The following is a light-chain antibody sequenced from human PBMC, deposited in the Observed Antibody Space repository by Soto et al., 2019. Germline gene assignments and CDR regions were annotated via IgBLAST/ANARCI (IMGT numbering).Light chain of an antibody. CDR2: GVS. Sequence: VWTHSPGTLTLSPGERATLSCRASQTGSNSYLAWYQQKSGQAPRLLIYGVSTRATGTPDRFSGSGSGTEFTLTISSLQSEDSAVYYCLQRSNWLTFGGGGKVDI. V-gene: IGKV3D-20*02. CDR1: QTGSNSY. J-gene: IGKJ4*01. CDR3: LQRSNWLT.